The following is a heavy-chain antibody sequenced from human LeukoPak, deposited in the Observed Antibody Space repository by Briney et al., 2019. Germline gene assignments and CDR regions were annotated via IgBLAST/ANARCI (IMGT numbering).Heavy chain of an antibody. D-gene: IGHD3-22*01. CDR1: GFTFSSYE. J-gene: IGHJ4*02. Sequence: GGSLRLSCAASGFTFSSYEMNWVRQAPGKGLEWVSYISSSGSTIYYADSVKGRFTISRDNAKNSLYLQMNSLRAEDTAVYYCALPRGAYYDSSGSLFDYWGQGTLVTVFS. CDR3: ALPRGAYYDSSGSLFDY. CDR2: ISSSGSTI. V-gene: IGHV3-48*03.